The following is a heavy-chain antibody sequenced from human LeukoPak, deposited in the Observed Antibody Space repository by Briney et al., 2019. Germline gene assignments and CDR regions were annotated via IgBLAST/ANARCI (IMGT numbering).Heavy chain of an antibody. CDR3: ARVRAGTTRVLYNWFDP. CDR1: GGSISSSSYY. Sequence: SETLSLTCTVSGGSISSSSYYWGWIRQPPGKGLEWIGSIYYSGSTYYNPSLKRRATISVDTSKNQFSLKLSSVTGADTAVYFCARVRAGTTRVLYNWFDPWGQGTLVTVSS. V-gene: IGHV4-39*07. CDR2: IYYSGST. D-gene: IGHD1-1*01. J-gene: IGHJ5*02.